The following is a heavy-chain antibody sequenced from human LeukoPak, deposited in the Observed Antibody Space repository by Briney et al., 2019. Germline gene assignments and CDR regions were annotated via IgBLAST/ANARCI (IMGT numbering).Heavy chain of an antibody. V-gene: IGHV3-7*01. Sequence: GGSLRLSCEGSGFTFSNYWMSWVRQAPGKGLEWVANIQQHGSETYYGDSVKGRFTISRDNAKNSLYLQMNSLRAEDTAVYYCAREETRYFDYWGQGTLVTVSS. CDR3: AREETRYFDY. J-gene: IGHJ4*02. CDR2: IQQHGSET. CDR1: GFTFSNYW.